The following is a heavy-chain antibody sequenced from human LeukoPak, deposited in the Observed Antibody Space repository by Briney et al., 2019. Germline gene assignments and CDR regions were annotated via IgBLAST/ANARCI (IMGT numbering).Heavy chain of an antibody. CDR1: GGSITSYY. CDR2: IYYSGSI. CDR3: ARITTKVYYYMDV. Sequence: PSETLSLTCTVSGGSITSYYWSWIRQPPGKGLEWIGYIYYSGSINYNPSLQSRVTISVDTSKNQFSLKLSSVTAADTAVYYCARITTKVYYYMDVWGKGTTVTISS. J-gene: IGHJ6*03. D-gene: IGHD3-22*01. V-gene: IGHV4-59*01.